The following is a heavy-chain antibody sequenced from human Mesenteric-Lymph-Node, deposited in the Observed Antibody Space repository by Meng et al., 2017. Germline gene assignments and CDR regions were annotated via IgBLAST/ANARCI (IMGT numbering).Heavy chain of an antibody. Sequence: SETLSLTCTVSGGSISSYYWSWIRQPAGKGLEWIGSLYHGGDSYYNSSLKSRVTISMDTSRNHVSLNLRSVTAADTAVYYCARRSCSGESCYLNYWGQGIPVTVSS. CDR3: ARRSCSGESCYLNY. D-gene: IGHD2-15*01. V-gene: IGHV4-4*07. CDR1: GGSISSYY. CDR2: LYHGGDS. J-gene: IGHJ4*02.